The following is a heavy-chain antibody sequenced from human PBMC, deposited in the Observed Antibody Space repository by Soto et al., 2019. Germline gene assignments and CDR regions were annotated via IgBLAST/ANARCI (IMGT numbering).Heavy chain of an antibody. D-gene: IGHD3-22*01. CDR2: ISWNSGGR. Sequence: SLSLSCGGYGFKFGYYSMYLVRQATAKGLEWVSGISWNSGGRGYADSVKGRFTISRDNGQNSLFLQMDSLRPDDTAVYYCAKAADTSGYYPHFWGQGTLVSVSS. J-gene: IGHJ4*02. V-gene: IGHV3-9*01. CDR3: AKAADTSGYYPHF. CDR1: GFKFGYYS.